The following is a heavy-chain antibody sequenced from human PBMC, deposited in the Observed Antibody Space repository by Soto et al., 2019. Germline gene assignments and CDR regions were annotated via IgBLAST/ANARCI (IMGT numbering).Heavy chain of an antibody. CDR2: INTANGNT. CDR1: GYTFTSYA. V-gene: IGHV1-3*04. J-gene: IGHJ4*02. D-gene: IGHD6-13*01. Sequence: QVQLVQSGAEVKKPGASVKVSCKASGYTFTSYAMHWVRQAPGQRLEWMGSINTANGNTKYSQNFQGRVTISRDTPASIVYMQLRSLRSEDTAVFHCAGGSSWAQFDYWGQGTLVTVSS. CDR3: AGGSSWAQFDY.